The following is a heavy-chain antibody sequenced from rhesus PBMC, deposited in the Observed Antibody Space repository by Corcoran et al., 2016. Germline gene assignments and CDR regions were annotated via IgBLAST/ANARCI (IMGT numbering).Heavy chain of an antibody. J-gene: IGHJ4*01. CDR1: GGSISGGYD. CDR3: ARLSGSGCYFDY. CDR2: IYGSSGST. D-gene: IGHD2-21*01. V-gene: IGHV4-76*01. Sequence: QVQLQESGPGLVKPSETLSLTCAVSGGSISGGYDWSWIRQPPGKGLEWIGYIYGSSGSTNYNPSLKNRVTISKDTSKNQFSLKLSSVTAADTAVYYCARLSGSGCYFDYWGQGVLVTVSS.